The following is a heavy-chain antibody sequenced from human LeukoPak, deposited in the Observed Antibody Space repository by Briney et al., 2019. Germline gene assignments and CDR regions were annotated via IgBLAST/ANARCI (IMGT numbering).Heavy chain of an antibody. CDR3: ARGLGLHYYGSGSSHRPLDY. J-gene: IGHJ4*02. CDR1: GGSFSGYY. V-gene: IGHV4-34*01. D-gene: IGHD3-10*01. CDR2: INHSGST. Sequence: SETLSLTCAVYGGSFSGYYWSWIRPPPGKGLEWIGEINHSGSTNYNPSLKSRVTISVDTSKNQFSLKLSSVTAADTAVYYCARGLGLHYYGSGSSHRPLDYWGQGTLVTVSS.